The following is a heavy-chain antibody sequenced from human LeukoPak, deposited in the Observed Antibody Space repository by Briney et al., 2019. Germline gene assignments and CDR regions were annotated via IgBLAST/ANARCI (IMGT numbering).Heavy chain of an antibody. Sequence: GGSLRLSCAASGFTFSSYGMHWVRQAPGKGLEWVAVISYDGSNKYYADSVKGRFTVSRDNSKNTLYLQMNSLRAEDTAVYYCTRDIRSVYFEYWGQGTLVTVSS. J-gene: IGHJ4*02. CDR1: GFTFSSYG. CDR3: TRDIRSVYFEY. V-gene: IGHV3-30*03. CDR2: ISYDGSNK. D-gene: IGHD3-3*02.